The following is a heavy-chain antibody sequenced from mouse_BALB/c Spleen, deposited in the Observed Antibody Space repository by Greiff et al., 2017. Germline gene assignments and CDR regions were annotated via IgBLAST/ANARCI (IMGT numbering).Heavy chain of an antibody. CDR2: INPDSSTI. CDR3: ARAFYGNYLYYAMDY. D-gene: IGHD2-1*01. V-gene: IGHV4-1*02. Sequence: EVKLMESGGGLVQPGGSLKLSCAASGFDFSRYWMSWVRQAPGKGLEWIGEINPDSSTINYTPSLKDKFIISRDNAKNTLYLQMSKVRSEDTALYYCARAFYGNYLYYAMDYWGQGTSVTVSS. J-gene: IGHJ4*01. CDR1: GFDFSRYW.